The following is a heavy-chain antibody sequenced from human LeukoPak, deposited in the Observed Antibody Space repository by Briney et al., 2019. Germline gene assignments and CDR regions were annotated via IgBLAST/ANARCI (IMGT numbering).Heavy chain of an antibody. J-gene: IGHJ5*02. CDR1: GFTFSDYA. D-gene: IGHD1-7*01. V-gene: IGHV3-23*01. Sequence: GGSLRLSCAASGFTFSDYAMSWVRQAPGKGPEWVSAITGGGRTYYADSVKGRFTISRDSSKNTLYLQMNSLRAEDTAVYYCTTEVLELSWFDPWGQGTLVTVSS. CDR2: ITGGGRT. CDR3: TTEVLELSWFDP.